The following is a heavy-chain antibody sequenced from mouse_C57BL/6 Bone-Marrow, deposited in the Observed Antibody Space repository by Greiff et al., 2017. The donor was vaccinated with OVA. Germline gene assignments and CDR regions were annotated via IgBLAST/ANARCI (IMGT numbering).Heavy chain of an antibody. CDR3: ARAGIFDY. CDR1: GYPFPDYY. J-gene: IGHJ2*01. CDR2: INPYNGGT. Sequence: EVQLQESGPVLVKPGASVKMSCKASGYPFPDYYMNWVKQSHGKSLEWIGVINPYNGGTSYNQKFKGKATLTVDKSSSTAYMELNSLASEDSAGYYCARAGIFDYWGQGTTLTVSS. D-gene: IGHD4-1*01. V-gene: IGHV1-19*01.